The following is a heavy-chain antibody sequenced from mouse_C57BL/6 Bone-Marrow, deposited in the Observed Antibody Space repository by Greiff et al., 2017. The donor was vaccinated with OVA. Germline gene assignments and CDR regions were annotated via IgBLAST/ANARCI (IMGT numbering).Heavy chain of an antibody. J-gene: IGHJ3*01. V-gene: IGHV1-52*01. D-gene: IGHD1-1*01. Sequence: QVQLQQPGAELVRPGSSVKLSCKASGYTFTSYWMHWVKQRPIQGLEWIGNIDPSDSDTHYNQKFKDKATLTVDKSSSTAYMQLSSLTSEDSAVYYCARKGYGTPFAYWGQGTLVTVSA. CDR1: GYTFTSYW. CDR3: ARKGYGTPFAY. CDR2: IDPSDSDT.